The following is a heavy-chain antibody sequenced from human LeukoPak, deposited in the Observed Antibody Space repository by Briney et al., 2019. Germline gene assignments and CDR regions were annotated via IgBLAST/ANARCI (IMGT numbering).Heavy chain of an antibody. J-gene: IGHJ6*02. CDR3: ARGRRHYDPGTYYYYGMDV. V-gene: IGHV4-61*03. CDR1: GASVSSGSYY. Sequence: SETLSLTCNVSGASVSSGSYYWSWIRQPPGKELEWIGYIYYSGSTSYNPSLKSRVTISVDTSKNHFSLKLTSVTAADTAVYYCARGRRHYDPGTYYYYGMDVWGQGTTVTVSS. D-gene: IGHD3-3*01. CDR2: IYYSGST.